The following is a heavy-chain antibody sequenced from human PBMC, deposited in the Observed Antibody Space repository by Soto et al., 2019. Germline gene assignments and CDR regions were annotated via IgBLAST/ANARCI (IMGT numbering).Heavy chain of an antibody. D-gene: IGHD6-6*01. V-gene: IGHV1-69*02. CDR3: ASDLPANAARQGVDY. CDR1: GGTFSSYT. CDR2: IIPILGIA. J-gene: IGHJ4*02. Sequence: QVQLVQSGAEVKKPGSSVKVSCKASGGTFSSYTISWVRQDPGQGLEWMGRIIPILGIANYAQKFTGRVTITANKSPSRGYMELSSLRSEDTAVYYCASDLPANAARQGVDYWGQGTLVTVFS.